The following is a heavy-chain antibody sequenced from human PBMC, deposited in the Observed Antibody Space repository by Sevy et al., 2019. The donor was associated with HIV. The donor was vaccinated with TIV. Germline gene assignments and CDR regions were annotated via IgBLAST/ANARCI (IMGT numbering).Heavy chain of an antibody. V-gene: IGHV1-8*02. J-gene: IGHJ4*02. CDR1: GDTFSTYD. Sequence: ASVKVSCKASGDTFSTYDINWVRQAPGQGLEWMGWMSPKSGSTGFAQKFQGRLTMTRDTSINTAYMELSSLRSEDTAVYYCARVVPYGGNIGGDYWGQGTLVTVSS. D-gene: IGHD4-17*01. CDR2: MSPKSGST. CDR3: ARVVPYGGNIGGDY.